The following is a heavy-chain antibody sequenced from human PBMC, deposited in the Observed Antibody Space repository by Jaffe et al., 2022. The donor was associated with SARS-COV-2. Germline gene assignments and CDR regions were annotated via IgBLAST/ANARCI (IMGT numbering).Heavy chain of an antibody. D-gene: IGHD5-12*01. CDR3: ARVEMATIYYYGMDV. J-gene: IGHJ6*02. CDR1: GYSFTSYW. Sequence: EVQLVQSGAEVKKPGESLKISCKGSGYSFTSYWIGWVRQMPGKGLEWMGIIYPGDSDTRYSPSFQGQVTISADKSISTAYLQWSSLKASDTAMYYCARVEMATIYYYGMDVWGQGTTVTVSS. V-gene: IGHV5-51*01. CDR2: IYPGDSDT.